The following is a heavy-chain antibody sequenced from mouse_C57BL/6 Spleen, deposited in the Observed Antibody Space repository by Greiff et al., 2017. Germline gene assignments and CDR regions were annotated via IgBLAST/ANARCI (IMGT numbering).Heavy chain of an antibody. D-gene: IGHD2-14*01. Sequence: QVQLQQPGAELVRPGSSVKLSCTASGYTFNSYCMHWVKQRPIQGLEWIGNIDPSDSETEYNQKFKDKATLTVDKSSTTASVQLSSLTSEDSAVAFCASGAYRLYAMGYWGQGTSVTVSS. V-gene: IGHV1-52*01. CDR3: ASGAYRLYAMGY. J-gene: IGHJ4*01. CDR2: IDPSDSET. CDR1: GYTFNSYC.